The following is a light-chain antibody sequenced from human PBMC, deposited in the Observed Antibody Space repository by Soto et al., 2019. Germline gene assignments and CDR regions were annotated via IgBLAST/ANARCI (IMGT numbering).Light chain of an antibody. CDR1: SSYVGGYNY. CDR2: DVS. J-gene: IGLJ1*01. Sequence: QSVLTQPRSVTGSPGQSVTISCTGTSSYVGGYNYVSWYQQHPDKATKLMIYDVSKRPPGDPDRFSGSKSGNTASLTISGLQGEAEADYYCGSYAGSYTHVFGTGTKLTVL. V-gene: IGLV2-11*01. CDR3: GSYAGSYTHV.